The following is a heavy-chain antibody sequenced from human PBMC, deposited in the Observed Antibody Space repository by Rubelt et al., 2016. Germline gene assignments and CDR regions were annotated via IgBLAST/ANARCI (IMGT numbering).Heavy chain of an antibody. CDR1: GFTFSSYW. CDR3: ARSRFSSSSGLDS. Sequence: GSGGGLVQPGGSLRLSCAASGFTFSSYWMHWVRQAPDKGLVWVSRLNSDGSTTDYADSVKGRFTISRDNAKNTQHLLMNSLRADDTGVYYCARSRFSSSSGLDSWGQGTLVTVSS. D-gene: IGHD6-6*01. V-gene: IGHV3-74*01. CDR2: LNSDGSTT. J-gene: IGHJ4*02.